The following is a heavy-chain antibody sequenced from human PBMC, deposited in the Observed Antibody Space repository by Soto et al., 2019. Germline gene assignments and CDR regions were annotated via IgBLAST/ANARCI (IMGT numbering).Heavy chain of an antibody. CDR3: AKDFYGDYPDYFGS. V-gene: IGHV3-23*01. CDR1: EFTFSRSA. D-gene: IGHD4-17*01. J-gene: IGHJ4*02. Sequence: ESGGGLVQPGGSLRLSCAASEFTFSRSAMGWVRQAPGKGLEWVSGIRGSVGSTYYADSVEGRFTISRDNSKNTLYLQMNSLRAEDTAVYYCAKDFYGDYPDYFGSWGQGTRVTVSS. CDR2: IRGSVGST.